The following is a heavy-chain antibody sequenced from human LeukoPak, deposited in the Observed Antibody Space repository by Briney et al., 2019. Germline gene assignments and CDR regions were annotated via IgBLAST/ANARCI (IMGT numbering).Heavy chain of an antibody. J-gene: IGHJ5*02. CDR1: GYTFTSYY. CDR3: ATPYYYDSSGYYGDWFDP. CDR2: INPSGGST. Sequence: ASVKVSCKASGYTFTSYYMHWVRQAPGQGLEWMGIINPSGGSTSYAQKFQGRVTMTRDMSTSTVYMELSSLRSEDTAVYYCATPYYYDSSGYYGDWFDPWVQGTLVTVPS. D-gene: IGHD3-22*01. V-gene: IGHV1-46*01.